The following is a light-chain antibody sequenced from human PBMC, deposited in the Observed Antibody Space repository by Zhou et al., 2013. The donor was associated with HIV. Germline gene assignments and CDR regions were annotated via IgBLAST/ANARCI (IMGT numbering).Light chain of an antibody. J-gene: IGKJ4*01. V-gene: IGKV1-39*01. CDR1: QTISTY. Sequence: IQLTQSPSSLSASVGDRVTITCRASQTISTYLNWYQQKPGKAPNLLIYGASSLQSGVPSRFSGAGSGTDFTLTISSLQPEDFATYYCQQAHTFPLSFGGGTKVEIK. CDR3: QQAHTFPLS. CDR2: GAS.